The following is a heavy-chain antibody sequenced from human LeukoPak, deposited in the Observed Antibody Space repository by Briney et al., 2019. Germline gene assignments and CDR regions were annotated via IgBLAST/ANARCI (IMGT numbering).Heavy chain of an antibody. CDR2: IYSGGST. V-gene: IGHV3-53*01. Sequence: GGSLRLSCAASGFTVSSNYMTWVRQAPGKGLEWVSVIYSGGSTYYADSVKGRFTISRDNSKRTLFLQVNSLRAEDTAVYYCAIGLAGFDFWGQGTLVTIS. CDR3: AIGLAGFDF. CDR1: GFTVSSNY. J-gene: IGHJ4*02.